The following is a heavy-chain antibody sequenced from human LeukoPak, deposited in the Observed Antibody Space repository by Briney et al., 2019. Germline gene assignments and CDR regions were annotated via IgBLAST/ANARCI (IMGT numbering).Heavy chain of an antibody. CDR1: GGTFSSYA. Sequence: GASAKVSCKASGGTFSSYAISWVRQAPGQGLEWMGRIIPILGIANYAQKFQGRVTITADKSTSTAYMELSSLRSEDTAVYYCARVLAAAGTLDYWGQGTLVTVSS. V-gene: IGHV1-69*04. J-gene: IGHJ4*02. CDR3: ARVLAAAGTLDY. D-gene: IGHD6-13*01. CDR2: IIPILGIA.